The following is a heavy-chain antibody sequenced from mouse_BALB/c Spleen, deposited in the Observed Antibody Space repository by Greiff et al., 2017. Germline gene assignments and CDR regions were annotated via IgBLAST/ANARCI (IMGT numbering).Heavy chain of an antibody. V-gene: IGHV5-6*01. Sequence: EVNVVESGGDLVKPGGSLKLSCAASGFTFSSYGMSWVRQTPDKRLEWVATISSGGSYTYYPDSVKGRFTISRDNAKNTLYLQMSSLKSEDTAMYYCARQGITTKEGGMDYWGQGTSVTVSA. J-gene: IGHJ4*01. CDR1: GFTFSSYG. CDR2: ISSGGSYT. CDR3: ARQGITTKEGGMDY. D-gene: IGHD2-4*01.